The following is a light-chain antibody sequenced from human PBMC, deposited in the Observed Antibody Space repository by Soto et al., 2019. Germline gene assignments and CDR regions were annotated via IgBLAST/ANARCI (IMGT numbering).Light chain of an antibody. V-gene: IGKV1-5*03. Sequence: DIQMTQSPSTLSASVGDRVTITCRASQSISSWLAWYQQKPGKAPKLLIYKAFSLESGVPSRFSGSGSGTEFTLNISSLQPDDFATYYCQQYNSYSTFGQGTKVEI. CDR3: QQYNSYST. CDR1: QSISSW. CDR2: KAF. J-gene: IGKJ1*01.